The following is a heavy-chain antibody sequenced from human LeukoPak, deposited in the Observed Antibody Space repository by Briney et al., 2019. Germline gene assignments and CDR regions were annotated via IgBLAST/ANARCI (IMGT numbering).Heavy chain of an antibody. D-gene: IGHD3-16*01. CDR1: GFTFTTYW. Sequence: GGSLRLSCAASGFTFTTYWMHWVRQAPGKGLVWVSRISSDGSSTSYADFVKGRFTISRDNAKNTLYLQMNSLRADDTAVYYCARDRMMDNYYYYYMDVWGKGTTVTVSS. V-gene: IGHV3-74*01. CDR3: ARDRMMDNYYYYYMDV. J-gene: IGHJ6*03. CDR2: ISSDGSST.